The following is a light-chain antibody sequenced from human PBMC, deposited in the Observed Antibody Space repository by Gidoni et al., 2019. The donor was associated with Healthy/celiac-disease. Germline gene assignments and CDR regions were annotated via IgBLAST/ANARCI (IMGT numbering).Light chain of an antibody. CDR1: QSVSSN. CDR2: GAS. CDR3: QQYNNWPPLT. Sequence: EIVMTQSPATLSVSPGERATLSCRASQSVSSNLAWYQQKPGQAPRLLIYGASPRATGIPARFSGSGFGTEFTLTIRSLQSEDFAVYYCQQYNNWPPLTFGGGTKVEIK. J-gene: IGKJ4*01. V-gene: IGKV3D-15*01.